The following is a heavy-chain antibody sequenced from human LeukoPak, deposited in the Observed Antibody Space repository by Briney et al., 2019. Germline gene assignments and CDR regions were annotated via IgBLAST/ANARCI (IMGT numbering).Heavy chain of an antibody. V-gene: IGHV1-8*01. Sequence: ASVKVSCKASGYTFTSYDINWERQATGQGLEWMGWMNPNSGNTGYSQKFQGRVTMTITTSISTAYMELRSLSSEDTAVYYCARAPQYGRDVWGQGTTVLVSS. CDR2: MNPNSGNT. CDR1: GYTFTSYD. J-gene: IGHJ6*02. CDR3: ARAPQYGRDV.